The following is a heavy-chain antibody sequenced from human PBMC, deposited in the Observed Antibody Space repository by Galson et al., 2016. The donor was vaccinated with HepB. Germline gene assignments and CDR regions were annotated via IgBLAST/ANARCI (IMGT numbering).Heavy chain of an antibody. CDR1: GFAFNTYG. CDR3: AKDRSSEMVGATDY. Sequence: SLRLSCAASGFAFNTYGMHWLRQAPGKGLEWVSAISYAATNKYYVDSVKGRFTISRDNSRNTAFLQMNSLRAEDTAIYYCAKDRSSEMVGATDYWGQGTLVIVSS. CDR2: ISYAATNK. D-gene: IGHD1-26*01. J-gene: IGHJ4*02. V-gene: IGHV3-30*18.